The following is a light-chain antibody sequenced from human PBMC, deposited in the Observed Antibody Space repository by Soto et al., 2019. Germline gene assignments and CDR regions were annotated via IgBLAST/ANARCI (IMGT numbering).Light chain of an antibody. Sequence: QSALTQPASVSGSPGQSITISCTGTSSDVGSYNLVSWYQQHPGKAPKLMIYEGSKRPSGVSNRFSGSKSGNTASLTISGRQAEEEADYYCCSYAGSSTSVVFGGGSKVTVL. CDR1: SSDVGSYNL. CDR3: CSYAGSSTSVV. J-gene: IGLJ2*01. CDR2: EGS. V-gene: IGLV2-23*01.